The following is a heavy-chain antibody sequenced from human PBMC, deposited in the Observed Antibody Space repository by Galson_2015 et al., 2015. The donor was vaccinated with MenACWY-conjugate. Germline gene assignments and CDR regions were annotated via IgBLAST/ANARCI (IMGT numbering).Heavy chain of an antibody. CDR1: GFSFSDSA. V-gene: IGHV3-73*01. CDR2: IRSKRNNYAT. CDR3: TRRSPLNYDY. Sequence: SLRLSCAASGFSFSDSAMHWVRQASGKGLEWVGRIRSKRNNYATTYAASVQGRFTISRDESERTPYLHMNSLKTEDTAIYYCTRRSPLNYDYWGQGVLVTVSS. D-gene: IGHD2-8*01. J-gene: IGHJ4*02.